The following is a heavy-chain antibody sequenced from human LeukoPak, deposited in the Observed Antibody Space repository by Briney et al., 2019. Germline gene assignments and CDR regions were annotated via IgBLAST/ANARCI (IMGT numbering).Heavy chain of an antibody. CDR2: MSGVGNT. V-gene: IGHV3-23*01. J-gene: IGHJ4*02. D-gene: IGHD6-19*01. CDR1: GFSLNNNG. Sequence: GGSLRLSCVVSGFSLNNNGLSWVRQAPGKGLEWVSDMSGVGNTYYAESVKGRFTISRDNSKNTLYLQMNSLRAEDTAVYYCAKLIAVAGTDDYWGQGTLVTVSS. CDR3: AKLIAVAGTDDY.